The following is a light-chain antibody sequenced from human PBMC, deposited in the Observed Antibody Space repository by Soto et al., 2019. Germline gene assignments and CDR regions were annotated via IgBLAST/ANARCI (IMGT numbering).Light chain of an antibody. V-gene: IGLV2-14*03. Sequence: QSALTQPASVSESPGQSITISCTGTSSDVGFYSYVSWYQHHPGNAPKLLIYDVANRPSGVSNRFSGSKSDNTAYLSISGLQAEDEADYYCSSYTRSGTPVFGGGTKLTVL. CDR3: SSYTRSGTPV. CDR2: DVA. J-gene: IGLJ3*02. CDR1: SSDVGFYSY.